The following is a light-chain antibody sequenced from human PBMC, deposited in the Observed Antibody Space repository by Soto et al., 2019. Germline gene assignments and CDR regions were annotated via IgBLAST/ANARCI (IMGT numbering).Light chain of an antibody. J-gene: IGLJ1*01. CDR1: SGHRNYI. Sequence: QPVLTQSSSASASPGSSVKLTCTLSSGHRNYIIAWHQQQPGKAPRYLMKVEGSGDYNRGSGVPDRFSGSSSGADRYLIISNLQSEDEADYYCQSYDSSLSGYVFGTGTKLTVL. V-gene: IGLV4-60*03. CDR2: VEGSGDY. CDR3: QSYDSSLSGYV.